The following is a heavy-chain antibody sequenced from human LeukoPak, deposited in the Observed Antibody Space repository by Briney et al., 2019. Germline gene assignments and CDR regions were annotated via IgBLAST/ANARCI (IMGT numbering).Heavy chain of an antibody. CDR3: AKAVITEGLFDY. V-gene: IGHV3-23*01. CDR1: GFTFSSYG. J-gene: IGHJ4*02. Sequence: PGGSLRLSCAASGFTFSSYGMHWVRQAPGKGLEWVSAISESGANTYYADSVKGRFTISRDNSKKTLYLQMDTVRAEDTAVYYCAKAVITEGLFDYWGQGNLVTVSS. D-gene: IGHD3-16*01. CDR2: ISESGANT.